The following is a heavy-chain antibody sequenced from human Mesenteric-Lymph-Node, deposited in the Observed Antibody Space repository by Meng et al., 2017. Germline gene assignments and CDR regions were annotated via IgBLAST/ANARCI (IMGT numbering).Heavy chain of an antibody. CDR3: ARCIAVAGNWFDP. J-gene: IGHJ5*02. V-gene: IGHV1-3*01. CDR2: INAGNGNT. Sequence: QVHLVQSGAEGKKPGAAGKGACKASGYTFTTYAIHWVRPAPGQRLEWMGWINAGNGNTRYSQKFQGRVSITRDTSASTAYMELSSLRSEDTAVYYCARCIAVAGNWFDPWGQGTLVTVSS. CDR1: GYTFTTYA. D-gene: IGHD6-19*01.